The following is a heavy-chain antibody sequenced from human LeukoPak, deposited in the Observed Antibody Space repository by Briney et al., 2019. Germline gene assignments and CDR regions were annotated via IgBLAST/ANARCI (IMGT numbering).Heavy chain of an antibody. V-gene: IGHV4-34*01. J-gene: IGHJ4*02. D-gene: IGHD5-12*01. CDR2: INHIGSI. Sequence: SETLSLTCGAHGGSFSGYYWSWIRQNPGKGLEWIGEINHIGSINYNPSLKSRVTISVDTSKNQFSLKLSSVTAADTAVYYCARGGLPVADYWGQGALVTVSS. CDR1: GGSFSGYY. CDR3: ARGGLPVADY.